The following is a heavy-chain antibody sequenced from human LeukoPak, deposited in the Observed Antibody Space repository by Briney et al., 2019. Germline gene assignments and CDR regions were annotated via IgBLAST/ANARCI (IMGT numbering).Heavy chain of an antibody. Sequence: GGSLRLSCAASGFTVSINYMSWVRQAPGKGLEWVSVIYSGGTTYYADSLKGRFTISRDNSKNTLFLQMNSLRAEDTAVYYCARGEAPNWGSGVLDYWGQGTLVTVSS. V-gene: IGHV3-66*01. CDR1: GFTVSINY. CDR3: ARGEAPNWGSGVLDY. CDR2: IYSGGTT. D-gene: IGHD7-27*01. J-gene: IGHJ4*02.